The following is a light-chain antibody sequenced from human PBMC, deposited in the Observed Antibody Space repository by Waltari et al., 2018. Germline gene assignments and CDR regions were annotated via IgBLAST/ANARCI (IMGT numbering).Light chain of an antibody. Sequence: EIVMTQSPATLSVSPGERATLSCRASQSVSSNLAWYQQKPGQAPRLLIYGASTRATVIPARFSGSGSGTEFTLTISSLQSEDFALYYCQQYYNWPPTFGQGTKVEIK. CDR1: QSVSSN. V-gene: IGKV3-15*01. CDR3: QQYYNWPPT. J-gene: IGKJ1*01. CDR2: GAS.